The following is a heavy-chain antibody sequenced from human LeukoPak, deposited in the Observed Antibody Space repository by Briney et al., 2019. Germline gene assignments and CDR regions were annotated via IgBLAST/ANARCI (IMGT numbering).Heavy chain of an antibody. CDR2: ISYDGSNK. CDR1: GFTFSSYA. CDR3: ARGRLLYSTANDAFDI. D-gene: IGHD6-13*01. Sequence: PGGSLRLSCAASGFTFSSYAMHWVRQAPGKGLEWVAVISYDGSNKYYADFVKGRFTISRDNSKNTLYLQMNSLRAEDTAVYYCARGRLLYSTANDAFDIWGQGTMVTVSS. J-gene: IGHJ3*02. V-gene: IGHV3-30-3*01.